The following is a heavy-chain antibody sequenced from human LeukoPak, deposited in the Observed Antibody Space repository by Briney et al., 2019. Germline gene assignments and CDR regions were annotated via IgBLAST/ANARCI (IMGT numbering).Heavy chain of an antibody. CDR2: IYWNGGNT. D-gene: IGHD3-10*01. CDR1: GFTLGDYG. J-gene: IGHJ4*02. Sequence: GGSLRLSCAASGFTLGDYGMIWVRHAPGKGLEWVFGIYWNGGNTLYADSVKGGFTISRDNVKNSLYLQMNSLRVEDTALYYCARRRVTFIRGVDITSYYFDYWGQGTLVTVSS. CDR3: ARRRVTFIRGVDITSYYFDY. V-gene: IGHV3-20*04.